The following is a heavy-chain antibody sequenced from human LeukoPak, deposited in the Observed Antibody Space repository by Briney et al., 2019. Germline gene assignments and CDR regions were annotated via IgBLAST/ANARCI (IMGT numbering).Heavy chain of an antibody. Sequence: PSETLSLTCTVSGGSFTSYYWTWIRQPPGEGLEYIGYVYTNGSTNYNPSLKSRVTISVDTSKNQLSLRLSSVTAADTGVYYCARLLVRGVLDYWGQGTLFTVSS. J-gene: IGHJ4*02. CDR1: GGSFTSYY. D-gene: IGHD3-10*01. V-gene: IGHV4-4*08. CDR3: ARLLVRGVLDY. CDR2: VYTNGST.